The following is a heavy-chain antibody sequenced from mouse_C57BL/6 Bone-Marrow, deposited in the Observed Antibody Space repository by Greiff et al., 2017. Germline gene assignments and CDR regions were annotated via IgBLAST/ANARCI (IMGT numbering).Heavy chain of an antibody. CDR1: GFTFSSYA. D-gene: IGHD2-2*01. Sequence: EVQLVESGGGLVKPGGSLKLSCAASGFTFSSYAMSWVRQTPEKRLEWVATISDGGSYTYYPDNVKGRFTISRDNAKNNLYLQMSHLKSEDTAMYYCARDYGYDVDYFDYWGQGTTLTVSS. V-gene: IGHV5-4*01. J-gene: IGHJ2*01. CDR3: ARDYGYDVDYFDY. CDR2: ISDGGSYT.